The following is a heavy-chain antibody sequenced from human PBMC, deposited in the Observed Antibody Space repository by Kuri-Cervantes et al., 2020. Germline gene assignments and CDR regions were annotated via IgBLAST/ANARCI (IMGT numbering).Heavy chain of an antibody. D-gene: IGHD3-22*01. CDR3: ARDHYDSGGYPWAGDAFDI. CDR1: GFTFSSYG. J-gene: IGHJ3*02. Sequence: GESLKISCAASGFTFSSYGMHWVRQAPGKGPEWVAVIWYDGSNKYYADSVKGRFTISRDNSKNTLYLQMNSLRAEDTAVYYCARDHYDSGGYPWAGDAFDIWGQGTMVTVSS. V-gene: IGHV3-33*08. CDR2: IWYDGSNK.